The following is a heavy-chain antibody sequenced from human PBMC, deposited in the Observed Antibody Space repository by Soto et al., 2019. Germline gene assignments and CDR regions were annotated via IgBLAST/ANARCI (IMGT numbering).Heavy chain of an antibody. CDR2: IIPIFGTA. J-gene: IGHJ6*02. D-gene: IGHD4-17*01. V-gene: IGHV1-69*01. Sequence: QVQLVQSGAEVKKPGSSVKVSCKASGGTFSSYAISWVRQAHGQGLEWMGGIIPIFGTANYAQQFQGRVTITSDESTSPAYMELSSLRSEDTAVYYCARYYTVTTDRWDYYGMDVWGQGTTVTVSS. CDR1: GGTFSSYA. CDR3: ARYYTVTTDRWDYYGMDV.